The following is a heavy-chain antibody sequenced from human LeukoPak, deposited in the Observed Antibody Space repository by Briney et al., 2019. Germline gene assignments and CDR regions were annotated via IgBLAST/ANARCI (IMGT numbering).Heavy chain of an antibody. D-gene: IGHD1-26*01. J-gene: IGHJ4*02. CDR3: GTMGAIRVLDY. CDR2: ISSSGSTI. CDR1: GFTFSSYW. Sequence: GGSLRLSCAASGFTFSSYWMSWVRQAPGKGLEWVSYISSSGSTIYYADSVKGRFTISRDNAKNSLYLQMNSLRAEDTAVYYCGTMGAIRVLDYWGQGTLVTVSS. V-gene: IGHV3-48*04.